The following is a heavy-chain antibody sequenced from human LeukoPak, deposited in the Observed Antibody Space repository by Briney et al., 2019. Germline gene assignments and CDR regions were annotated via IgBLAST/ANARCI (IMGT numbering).Heavy chain of an antibody. CDR1: GFTFSNYG. Sequence: GGSLRLSCAASGFTFSNYGMHWVRQAPGRGLEWVAVIWYDGSNKYYADSVKGRFTISRDNSKNMLYLQMNSLRAEDTAVYYCANNFDYWGQGTLVTVSS. CDR3: ANNFDY. J-gene: IGHJ4*02. V-gene: IGHV3-33*06. CDR2: IWYDGSNK.